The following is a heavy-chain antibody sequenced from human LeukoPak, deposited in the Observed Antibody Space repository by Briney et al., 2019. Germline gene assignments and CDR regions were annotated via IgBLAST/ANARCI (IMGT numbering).Heavy chain of an antibody. CDR2: INPNSGGT. J-gene: IGHJ4*02. V-gene: IGHV1-2*02. Sequence: ASVKVSCKASGYTFTDYYTHWVRQAPGQGLEWMGWINPNSGGTNYAQKFQGRVTMTRDTSLSTAYMELSRLRSDDTAMYYCARDRYCSSTSCPRGGLDYWGQGTLVTVSS. CDR1: GYTFTDYY. D-gene: IGHD2-2*01. CDR3: ARDRYCSSTSCPRGGLDY.